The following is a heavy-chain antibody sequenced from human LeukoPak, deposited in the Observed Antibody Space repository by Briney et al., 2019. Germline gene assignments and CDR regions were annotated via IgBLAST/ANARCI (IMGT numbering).Heavy chain of an antibody. Sequence: PGGSLRLSCAASGFTFSSYEMNWVRQAPGKGLEWVSYISSSGSTIYYADSVKGRFTISRDNDKNSLYLQMNSLRAEDTAVYYCARPDSGYVSYFDYWGQGTLVTVSS. CDR3: ARPDSGYVSYFDY. CDR2: ISSSGSTI. V-gene: IGHV3-48*03. D-gene: IGHD5-12*01. CDR1: GFTFSSYE. J-gene: IGHJ4*02.